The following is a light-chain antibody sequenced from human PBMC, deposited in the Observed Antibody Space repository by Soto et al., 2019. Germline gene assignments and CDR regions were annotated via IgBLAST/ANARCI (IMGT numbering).Light chain of an antibody. Sequence: EIVLTQSPGTLSLSPGERATLSCRASQSVSSSFLAWYQQKTGQAPRLLIYGASSRATGIPDRFSGSGSGTDFTLTIRRLEPEDFAVYCCQQYGVTPLFIFGPGTKVDLK. V-gene: IGKV3-20*01. J-gene: IGKJ3*01. CDR1: QSVSSSF. CDR2: GAS. CDR3: QQYGVTPLFI.